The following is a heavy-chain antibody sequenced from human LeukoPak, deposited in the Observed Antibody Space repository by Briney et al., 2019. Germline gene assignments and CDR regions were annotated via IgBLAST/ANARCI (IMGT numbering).Heavy chain of an antibody. CDR3: AKGYSSGYYFGYWYFDL. Sequence: PGGSLRLSCAVSGFTLSSYAMSWVRQAPGKGLEWVSAISGSGGSTYYADSVKGRFTISRDNSKNTLYLQMNSLRAEDTAVYYCAKGYSSGYYFGYWYFDLWGRGTLVTVSS. CDR1: GFTLSSYA. D-gene: IGHD3-22*01. V-gene: IGHV3-23*01. J-gene: IGHJ2*01. CDR2: ISGSGGST.